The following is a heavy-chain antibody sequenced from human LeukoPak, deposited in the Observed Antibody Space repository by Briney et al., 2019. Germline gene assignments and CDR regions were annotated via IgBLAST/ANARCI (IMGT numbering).Heavy chain of an antibody. D-gene: IGHD1-26*01. CDR2: IIPILGIA. Sequence: ASVKVSCKASGGTFSSYAISWVRQAPGQGLEWMGRIIPILGIANYAQKFQGRVTITADKSTSTAYMELSSLRSEDTAVYYCARVLGGSYYVDYFDYWGQGTLVTVSS. V-gene: IGHV1-69*04. CDR1: GGTFSSYA. CDR3: ARVLGGSYYVDYFDY. J-gene: IGHJ4*02.